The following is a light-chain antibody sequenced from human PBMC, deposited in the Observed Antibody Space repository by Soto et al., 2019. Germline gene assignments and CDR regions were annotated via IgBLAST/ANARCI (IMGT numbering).Light chain of an antibody. CDR1: QSVNSTY. CDR3: QQYGSSPRT. J-gene: IGKJ1*01. CDR2: GAS. Sequence: EIVLTQSPGTLSLSPGERATLSCRADQSVNSTYLAWYQQKPGQAPRLLIYGASSRATGIPDRFSGSGSGTDFTLTISRLEPEDFAVYYCQQYGSSPRTFGQGTKVDIK. V-gene: IGKV3-20*01.